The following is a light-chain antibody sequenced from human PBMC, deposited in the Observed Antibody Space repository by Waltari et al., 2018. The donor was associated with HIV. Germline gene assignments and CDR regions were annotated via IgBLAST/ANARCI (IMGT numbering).Light chain of an antibody. Sequence: DIVLTQSPLSLPVTPGEPASISCRPSQSLLHNNGYNSLDWYLQRPGQSPQLLIYLASHRASGVPERFSGSGSGTNFTLKISRVEAEDVGIYFCLQLLHTPRLSFGPGTKLDI. J-gene: IGKJ3*01. CDR3: LQLLHTPRLS. CDR2: LAS. CDR1: QSLLHNNGYNS. V-gene: IGKV2-28*01.